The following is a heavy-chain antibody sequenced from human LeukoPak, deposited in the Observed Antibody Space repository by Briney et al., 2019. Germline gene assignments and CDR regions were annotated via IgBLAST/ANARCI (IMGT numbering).Heavy chain of an antibody. CDR3: ARAPDYDFWRLNWFDP. V-gene: IGHV1-18*01. J-gene: IGHJ5*02. D-gene: IGHD3-3*01. CDR2: ISAYNGNT. Sequence: GASVKVSCKASGYTFTSYGISWVRQAPGRGLEWMGCISAYNGNTNYAQKLQGRVTMTTDTSTSTAYMELRSLRSDDTAVYYCARAPDYDFWRLNWFDPWGQGTLVTVSS. CDR1: GYTFTSYG.